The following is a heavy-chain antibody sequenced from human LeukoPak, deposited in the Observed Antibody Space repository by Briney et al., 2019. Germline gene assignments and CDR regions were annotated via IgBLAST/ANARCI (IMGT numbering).Heavy chain of an antibody. CDR3: ARHVYMGYFDY. CDR2: IYYSGST. V-gene: IGHV4-39*01. Sequence: SETLSLTCTVSGGSISSSSYYWGWIRQPPGKGLEWIGSIYYSGSTYYNPSLKSRVTISVDTSKNQFSLKLSSVTAADTAVYYCARHVYMGYFDYWGQGTLATVSS. CDR1: GGSISSSSYY. J-gene: IGHJ4*02. D-gene: IGHD1-14*01.